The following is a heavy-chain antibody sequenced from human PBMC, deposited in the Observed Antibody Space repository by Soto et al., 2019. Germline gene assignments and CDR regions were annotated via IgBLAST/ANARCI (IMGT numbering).Heavy chain of an antibody. CDR2: IYYSGST. CDR3: ARVSGSGYYYY. V-gene: IGHV4-61*01. J-gene: IGHJ4*02. CDR1: GGSVSSGSYY. D-gene: IGHD3-22*01. Sequence: PSETLSLTCTVSGGSVSSGSYYWSWIRQPPGKGLEWIGYIYYSGSTNYNPSLKSRVTISVDTSKNQFSLKLSSVTAADTAVYYCARVSGSGYYYYWGQGTLVTVSS.